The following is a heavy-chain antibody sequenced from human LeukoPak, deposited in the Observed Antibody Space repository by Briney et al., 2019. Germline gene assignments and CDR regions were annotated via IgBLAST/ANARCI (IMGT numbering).Heavy chain of an antibody. J-gene: IGHJ4*02. D-gene: IGHD2-15*01. CDR2: VYASGFT. Sequence: PSQTLSLTCTVSGASLICGSSSWTWIRRPAGKGLEWIGRVYASGFTNYNPSLGSRVTISVDTSKNQFSLNLNSVPAADTAMYYCASPLFCSGGTCFDYWGQGALVTVSS. CDR1: GASLICGSSS. CDR3: ASPLFCSGGTCFDY. V-gene: IGHV4-61*02.